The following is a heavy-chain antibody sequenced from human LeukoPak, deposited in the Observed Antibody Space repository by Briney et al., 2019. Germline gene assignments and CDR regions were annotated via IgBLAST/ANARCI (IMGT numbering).Heavy chain of an antibody. CDR2: FDPEDGET. J-gene: IGHJ5*02. CDR1: GYTLTELS. D-gene: IGHD5-12*01. CDR3: ATVPIRGYSGYDPT. Sequence: ASVKVSCKVSGYTLTELSMHWVRQAPGKGLEWMGGFDPEDGETIYAQKFQGRVTMTEDTSTDTAYMELGSLRSEDTAVYYCATVPIRGYSGYDPTWGQGTLVTVSS. V-gene: IGHV1-24*01.